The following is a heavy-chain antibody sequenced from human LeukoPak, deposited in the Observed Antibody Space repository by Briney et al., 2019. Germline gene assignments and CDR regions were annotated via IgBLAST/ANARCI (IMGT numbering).Heavy chain of an antibody. CDR2: ISSSRSYI. V-gene: IGHV3-21*01. D-gene: IGHD3-16*02. CDR1: GFTFSSYS. CDR3: PSQTVWGSYRYLVFGY. J-gene: IGHJ4*01. Sequence: GGSLRLSCAASGFTFSSYSMNWVRQAPGKGLEWVSSISSSRSYIYYADSVKGRFTISRDNAKNLLYLQMNSLRAEDTAVYYCPSQTVWGSYRYLVFGYSGHGTLVPVS.